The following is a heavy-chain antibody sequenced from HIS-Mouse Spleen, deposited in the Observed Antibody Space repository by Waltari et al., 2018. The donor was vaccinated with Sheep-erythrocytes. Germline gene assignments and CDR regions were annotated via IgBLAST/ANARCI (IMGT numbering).Heavy chain of an antibody. CDR3: AKVRTVNYWYFDL. CDR1: GFTFRRFG. V-gene: IGHV3-30*18. J-gene: IGHJ2*01. Sequence: QVQLVESGGGVVQPGRSLRLPCLASGFTFRRFGMPLVRRAPGKGLEWVAVISYDGSNKYYADSVKGRFTISRDNSKNTLYLQMNSLRAEDTAVYYCAKVRTVNYWYFDLWGRGTLVTVSS. CDR2: ISYDGSNK. D-gene: IGHD1-1*01.